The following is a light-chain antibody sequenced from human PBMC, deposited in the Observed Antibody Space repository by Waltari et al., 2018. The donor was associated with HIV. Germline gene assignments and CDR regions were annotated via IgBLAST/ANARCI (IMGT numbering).Light chain of an antibody. CDR3: SSYTSSSTVV. CDR2: EVS. Sequence: QSALTQSASVSGSPGQSITISCTGTSSDVGGYNYVSWYQQHPGKAPKLMIYEVSNRPSGVSNRFSGSKSGNTASLTISGLQAEDEAAYYCSSYTSSSTVVFGGGTKLTVL. V-gene: IGLV2-14*01. J-gene: IGLJ2*01. CDR1: SSDVGGYNY.